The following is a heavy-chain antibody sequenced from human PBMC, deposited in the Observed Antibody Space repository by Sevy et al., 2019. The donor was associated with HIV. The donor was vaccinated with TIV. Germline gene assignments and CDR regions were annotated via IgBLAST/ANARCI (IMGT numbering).Heavy chain of an antibody. J-gene: IGHJ4*02. Sequence: GGSLRLSCAASGFTFSKYSMSWIRQTPGKGLEWVSTFSFGCGKINYADSVKGRFTISRDDSRNTFYLQMNSLRAEDTAIYDCAKDSGDDNYGLFDYWGQGTLVTVSS. V-gene: IGHV3-23*01. CDR3: AKDSGDDNYGLFDY. CDR2: FSFGCGKI. CDR1: GFTFSKYS. D-gene: IGHD5-18*01.